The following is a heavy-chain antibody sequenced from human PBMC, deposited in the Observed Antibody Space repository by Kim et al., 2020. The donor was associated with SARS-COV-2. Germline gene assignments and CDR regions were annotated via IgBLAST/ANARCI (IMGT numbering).Heavy chain of an antibody. D-gene: IGHD6-19*01. CDR2: IYYSGST. V-gene: IGHV4-59*01. CDR1: GGSISSYY. CDR3: ASWLGHPPYYFDY. J-gene: IGHJ4*02. Sequence: SETLPLTCTVSGGSISSYYWSWIRQPPGKGLEWIGYIYYSGSTNYNPSLKSRVTISVDTSKNQFSLKLSSVTAADTAVYYCASWLGHPPYYFDYWGQGTLVTVSS.